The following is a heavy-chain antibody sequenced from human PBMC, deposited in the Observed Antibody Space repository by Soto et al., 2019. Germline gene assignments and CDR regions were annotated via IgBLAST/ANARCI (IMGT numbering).Heavy chain of an antibody. CDR2: ISGSGGNT. J-gene: IGHJ4*02. V-gene: IGHV3-23*01. Sequence: GGSLGLSCAASGFTFSGYAMSWVRQAPGKGLEWVSAISGSGGNTYYADSVKGRFTISRDNSKNTLFLQMNSLRAEDTAVYYCAKCTYSSSSNFDYWGQGTLVTVSS. D-gene: IGHD6-6*01. CDR3: AKCTYSSSSNFDY. CDR1: GFTFSGYA.